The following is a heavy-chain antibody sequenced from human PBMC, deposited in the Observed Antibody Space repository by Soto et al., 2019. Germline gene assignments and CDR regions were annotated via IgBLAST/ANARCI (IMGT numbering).Heavy chain of an antibody. J-gene: IGHJ4*02. Sequence: QVPLVQSGAEVKKPGASVKVSCKPSGYTFTAYFIHWVRQAPGQGLEWMGWINPSSGGTKYAEKFQGWVSMTRDTSISTAYMELSRLASDDTAVYYCASERWGRYCSGGSCPFDYWGQGTVVTVSS. CDR1: GYTFTAYF. D-gene: IGHD2-15*01. CDR2: INPSSGGT. V-gene: IGHV1-2*04. CDR3: ASERWGRYCSGGSCPFDY.